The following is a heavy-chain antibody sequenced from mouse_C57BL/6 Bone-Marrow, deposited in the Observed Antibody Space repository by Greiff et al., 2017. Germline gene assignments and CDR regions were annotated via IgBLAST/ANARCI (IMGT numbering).Heavy chain of an antibody. CDR3: ARPHTVVPY. CDR1: GYTFTSYG. D-gene: IGHD1-1*01. CDR2: IYPRSGNT. J-gene: IGHJ2*01. Sequence: VQLQQSGAELARPGASVKLSCKASGYTFTSYGISWVKQRTGQGLEWIGEIYPRSGNTYYNEKFKGKDTLTADKSSSTAYMELRSLTSEDSAVYFCARPHTVVPYWGQGTTLTVSS. V-gene: IGHV1-81*01.